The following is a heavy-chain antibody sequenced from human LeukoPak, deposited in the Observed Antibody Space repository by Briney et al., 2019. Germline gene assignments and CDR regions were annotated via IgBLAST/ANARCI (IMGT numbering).Heavy chain of an antibody. CDR1: GGSISSSSYY. Sequence: PSETLSLTCTVSGGSISSSSYYWGWIRQPPGKGLEWIGSFYYSGSTNYNPSLKSRVTISVDTSKNQFSLKLSSVTAADTAAYYCVYYYGSGSVEYWGQGTLVTVSS. CDR2: FYYSGST. J-gene: IGHJ4*02. CDR3: VYYYGSGSVEY. D-gene: IGHD3-10*01. V-gene: IGHV4-39*01.